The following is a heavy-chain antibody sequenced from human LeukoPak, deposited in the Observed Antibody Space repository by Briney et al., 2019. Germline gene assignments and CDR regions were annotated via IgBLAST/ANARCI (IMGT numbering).Heavy chain of an antibody. V-gene: IGHV3-21*05. Sequence: PGGSLRLSCAASGFTFSSYEMNWVRQAPGKGLEWVSYISSSSSYIYYADSVKGRFTISRDNAKNSLYLQMNSLRAEDTAVYYCARDKRDTAMVPFDYWGQGTLVTVSS. D-gene: IGHD5-18*01. J-gene: IGHJ4*02. CDR1: GFTFSSYE. CDR2: ISSSSSYI. CDR3: ARDKRDTAMVPFDY.